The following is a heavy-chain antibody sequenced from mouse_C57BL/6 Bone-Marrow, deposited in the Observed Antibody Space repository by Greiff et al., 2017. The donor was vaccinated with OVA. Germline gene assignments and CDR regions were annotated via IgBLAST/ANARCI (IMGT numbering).Heavy chain of an antibody. CDR1: GYAFTNYL. V-gene: IGHV1-54*01. D-gene: IGHD1-1*01. J-gene: IGHJ2*01. Sequence: VQLQQSGAELVRPGTSVKVSCKASGYAFTNYLIEWVKQRPGQGLEWIGVINPGSGGTNYNEKFKGKATLTADKSSSTAYMQLSSLTSEDSAVYFCARRATTVVAHYFDYWGQGTTLTVSS. CDR2: INPGSGGT. CDR3: ARRATTVVAHYFDY.